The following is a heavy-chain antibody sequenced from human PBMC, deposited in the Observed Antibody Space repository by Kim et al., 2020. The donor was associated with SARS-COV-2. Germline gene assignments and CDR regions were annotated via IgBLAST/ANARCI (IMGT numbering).Heavy chain of an antibody. V-gene: IGHV3-9*01. CDR2: ISWNSGSI. J-gene: IGHJ4*02. CDR1: GFTFDDYA. CDR3: AKDIGSAA. Sequence: GGSLRLYCAASGFTFDDYAMHWVRQAPGKGLEWVSGISWNSGSIGYADSVKGRFTISRDNAKNSLYLQMNSLRAEDTALYYCAKDIGSAAWGQGTLVTVSS. D-gene: IGHD6-13*01.